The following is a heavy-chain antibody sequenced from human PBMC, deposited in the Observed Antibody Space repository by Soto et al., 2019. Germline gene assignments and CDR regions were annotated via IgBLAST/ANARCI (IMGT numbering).Heavy chain of an antibody. J-gene: IGHJ2*01. V-gene: IGHV3-23*01. Sequence: EVQRSESGGGLVQPGGSLRLSCAASGFTISSYGMNWVRQAPGKGLEWVSVISGSGGSTYYADAVKGRFTISRDNSKNTLYLQMNSLRAEDTAVYYCAKRMVGWYFDLWGRGTLVTVSS. D-gene: IGHD1-26*01. CDR3: AKRMVGWYFDL. CDR2: ISGSGGST. CDR1: GFTISSYG.